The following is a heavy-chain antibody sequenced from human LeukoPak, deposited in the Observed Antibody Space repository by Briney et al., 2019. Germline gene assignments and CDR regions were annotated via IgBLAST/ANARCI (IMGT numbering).Heavy chain of an antibody. CDR2: INHSGST. J-gene: IGHJ4*02. CDR3: AGYYYDSSGYYTFDY. V-gene: IGHV4-34*01. CDR1: GGSFSGYY. D-gene: IGHD3-22*01. Sequence: SETLSLTCAVYGGSFSGYYWSWIRQPPGKGLEWIGEINHSGSTNYNPSLKSRATISVDTSKNQFSLKLSSVTAADTAVYYCAGYYYDSSGYYTFDYWGQGTLVTVSS.